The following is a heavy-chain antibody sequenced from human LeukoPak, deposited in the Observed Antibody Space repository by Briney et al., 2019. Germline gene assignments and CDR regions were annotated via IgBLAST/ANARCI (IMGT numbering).Heavy chain of an antibody. CDR2: INPNSGGT. CDR1: GYTFTGYY. D-gene: IGHD1-26*01. J-gene: IGHJ4*02. Sequence: VASVKVSCKASGYTFTGYYMHWVRPAPGQGLEWMGWINPNSGGTNYAQKFQGRVTMTRDTSISTAYMELSRLGSDDTAVYYCARVLSYSGSYDDYWGQGTLVTVSS. V-gene: IGHV1-2*02. CDR3: ARVLSYSGSYDDY.